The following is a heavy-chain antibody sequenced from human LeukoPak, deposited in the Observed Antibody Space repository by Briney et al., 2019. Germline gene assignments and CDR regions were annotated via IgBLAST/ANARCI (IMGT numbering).Heavy chain of an antibody. V-gene: IGHV4-4*07. CDR1: GGSISSYY. D-gene: IGHD3-16*01. Sequence: PSETLSLTCTVSGGSISSYYWSWIRQPAGKGLEWIGRIYTSGSTNYNPSLKSRVTMSVDTSKNQFSLKLSSVTAADTAVYYCARDYAEGSGAYFDYWGQGTLVTVSS. CDR3: ARDYAEGSGAYFDY. J-gene: IGHJ4*02. CDR2: IYTSGST.